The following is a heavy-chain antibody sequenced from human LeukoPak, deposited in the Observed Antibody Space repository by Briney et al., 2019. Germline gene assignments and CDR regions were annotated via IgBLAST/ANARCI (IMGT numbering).Heavy chain of an antibody. CDR1: GGSISSGGYY. J-gene: IGHJ4*02. V-gene: IGHV4-31*03. Sequence: SETLSLTCTVSGGSISSGGYYWSWIRQHPGKGLEWIGYIYYSGSTYYNPSLKSRVTISVDTSKNQFSLKLSSVTAADTAVYYCARVGGSQQQLAQFDYWGQGTLVTVSS. CDR3: ARVGGSQQQLAQFDY. D-gene: IGHD6-13*01. CDR2: IYYSGST.